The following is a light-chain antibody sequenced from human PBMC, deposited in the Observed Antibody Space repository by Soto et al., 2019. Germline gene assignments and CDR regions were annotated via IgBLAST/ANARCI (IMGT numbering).Light chain of an antibody. CDR1: QSVSSNY. CDR2: GAL. V-gene: IGKV3-20*01. Sequence: EIVLTQSPGTLSLSPGERATLSCRASQSVSSNYLGWYQQKPGQAPRLLIYGALSRATGIPDRFSGSGSGTDYTLTITRLEPEDFAVYYCQHYGSSPYTFGQGTKLEIK. J-gene: IGKJ2*01. CDR3: QHYGSSPYT.